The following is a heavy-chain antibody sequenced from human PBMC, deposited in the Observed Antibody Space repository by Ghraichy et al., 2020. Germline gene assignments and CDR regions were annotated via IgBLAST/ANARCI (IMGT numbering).Heavy chain of an antibody. CDR2: IYYSGST. J-gene: IGHJ5*02. Sequence: SETLSLTCTVSGGSISSYYWSWIRQPPGKGLEWIGYIYYSGSTNYNPSLKSRVTISVDTSKNQFSLKLSSVTAADTAVYYCARDRRYYYDSSGYYDWFDPWGQGTLVTVSS. V-gene: IGHV4-59*01. CDR1: GGSISSYY. CDR3: ARDRRYYYDSSGYYDWFDP. D-gene: IGHD3-22*01.